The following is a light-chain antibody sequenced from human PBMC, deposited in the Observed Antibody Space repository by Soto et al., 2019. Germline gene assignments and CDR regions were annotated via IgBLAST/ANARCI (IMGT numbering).Light chain of an antibody. CDR1: QSVSSTY. Sequence: EVVMTQSPSTLSVSQGERATLSCRASQSVSSTYLAWCQQKPGQAPRLLIYGASSRATGIPDRFTGSGSGTDFTLTISRLEPEDFAVYYCQQYGSSPQTFGQGTKVDI. J-gene: IGKJ1*01. CDR3: QQYGSSPQT. V-gene: IGKV3-20*01. CDR2: GAS.